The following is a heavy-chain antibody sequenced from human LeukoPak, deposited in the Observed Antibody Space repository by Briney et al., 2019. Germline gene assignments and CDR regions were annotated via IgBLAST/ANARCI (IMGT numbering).Heavy chain of an antibody. J-gene: IGHJ4*02. CDR1: GGTFSSYA. CDR3: ARESSNYRSGFDY. CDR2: IIPIFGTA. Sequence: EASVKVSCKASGGTFSSYAISWVRQAPGQGLEWMGGIIPIFGTANYAQKFQGRVTITADESTSTAYMELSSLRSEDTAVYYCARESSNYRSGFDYWGQGTLVTVSS. V-gene: IGHV1-69*13. D-gene: IGHD4-11*01.